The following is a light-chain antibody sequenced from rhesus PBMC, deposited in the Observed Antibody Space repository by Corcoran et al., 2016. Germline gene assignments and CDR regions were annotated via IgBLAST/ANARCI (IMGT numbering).Light chain of an antibody. CDR2: SAS. Sequence: DIQMTQSPSSLSVSVGDTVTITCRARQDTRTYLAWYQQKSGKTPKPLIYSASNLESGVPSRFGGGGSGTECALTISSLQPEDFASYYGQQYNIVPFPFGPGTKLDIK. CDR1: QDTRTY. CDR3: QQYNIVPFP. V-gene: IGKV1-37*01. J-gene: IGKJ3*01.